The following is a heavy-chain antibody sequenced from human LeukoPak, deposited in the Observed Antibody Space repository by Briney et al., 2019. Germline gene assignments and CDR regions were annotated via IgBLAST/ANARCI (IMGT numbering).Heavy chain of an antibody. V-gene: IGHV3-74*01. D-gene: IGHD1-26*01. CDR1: GFNFSTYW. J-gene: IGHJ6*02. Sequence: GGSLRLSCAASGFNFSTYWMHWVRQAPGKGLVWVSRINSDGSSTNYADSVKGRFTISRDNAKNTLYLHMNSLRAEDTAVYYCARDPKTSTTRYGMDVWGQGTTVTVSS. CDR2: INSDGSST. CDR3: ARDPKTSTTRYGMDV.